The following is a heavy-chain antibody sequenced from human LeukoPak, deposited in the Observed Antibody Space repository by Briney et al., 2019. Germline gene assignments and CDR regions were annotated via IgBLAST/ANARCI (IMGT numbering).Heavy chain of an antibody. CDR1: GGPFSDYY. CDR2: INHSGST. J-gene: IGHJ4*02. V-gene: IGHV4-34*01. D-gene: IGHD5-24*01. Sequence: SETLSLTCAVYGGPFSDYYWSWIRQPPGKGLEWIGKINHSGSTNYRPSLKSRVTVSIDTSKNQFSLKLKSMTAADTAVYYCARGEGARDGYNYEGPFYFDYWGQGTLVTVSS. CDR3: ARGEGARDGYNYEGPFYFDY.